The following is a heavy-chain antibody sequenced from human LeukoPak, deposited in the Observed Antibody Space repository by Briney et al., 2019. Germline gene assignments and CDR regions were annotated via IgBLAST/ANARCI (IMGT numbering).Heavy chain of an antibody. D-gene: IGHD6-13*01. CDR1: GGSISSYY. CDR2: IYTSGRT. V-gene: IGHV4-4*07. J-gene: IGHJ5*02. CDR3: ARDWGRKGYSANAWFDP. Sequence: SETLSLTCTVSGGSISSYYWSWIRQPAGKGLEWIGRIYTSGRTNYNPSLKSRVTMLVDTSKNQFSLKLSSVTAADTAVYYCARDWGRKGYSANAWFDPWGQRTLVTVSS.